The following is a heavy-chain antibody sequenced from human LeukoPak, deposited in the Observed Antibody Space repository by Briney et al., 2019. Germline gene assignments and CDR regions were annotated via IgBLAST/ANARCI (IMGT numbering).Heavy chain of an antibody. D-gene: IGHD3-9*01. Sequence: ASVKVSCKASGYTFTSYGITWVRQAPGQGLEWMGWISAYTDNTDYAQKIQGRVSMTTDTSTSTAYMELRSLSSDDTAVYYCTKEIRPYLTRPGYALDIWGQGTMVTVS. CDR1: GYTFTSYG. CDR3: TKEIRPYLTRPGYALDI. V-gene: IGHV1-18*01. J-gene: IGHJ3*02. CDR2: ISAYTDNT.